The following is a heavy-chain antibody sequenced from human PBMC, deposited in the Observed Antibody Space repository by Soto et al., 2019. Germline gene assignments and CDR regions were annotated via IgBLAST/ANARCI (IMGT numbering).Heavy chain of an antibody. Sequence: ESGGDVVPPGRSLRLSCAVSGFTFNNYVIHWVRQAPGKGLEWVAVTASDGNKIYADSVKDRFTISRDSPNNKVNLEMNSLRSEDTAVYYCAREDESSGYAGTFRHWGQGTLVTVSP. V-gene: IGHV3-30-3*01. CDR2: TASDGNK. CDR3: AREDESSGYAGTFRH. CDR1: GFTFNNYV. J-gene: IGHJ1*01. D-gene: IGHD3-22*01.